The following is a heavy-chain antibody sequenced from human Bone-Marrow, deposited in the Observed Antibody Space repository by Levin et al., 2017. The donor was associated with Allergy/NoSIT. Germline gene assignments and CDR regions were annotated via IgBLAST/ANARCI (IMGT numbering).Heavy chain of an antibody. CDR1: GFTFSSYW. J-gene: IGHJ6*02. CDR2: IKQDGSEK. V-gene: IGHV3-7*01. Sequence: GESLKISCAASGFTFSSYWMSWVRQAPGKGLEWVANIKQDGSEKYYVDSVKGRFTISRDNAKNSLYLQMNSLRAEDTAVYYCAREWEKVYYYGMDVWGQGTTVTVSS. D-gene: IGHD1-26*01. CDR3: AREWEKVYYYGMDV.